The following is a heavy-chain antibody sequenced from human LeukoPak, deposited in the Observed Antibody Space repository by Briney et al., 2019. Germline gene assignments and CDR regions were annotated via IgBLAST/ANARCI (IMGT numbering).Heavy chain of an antibody. CDR2: INHSGST. CDR3: ARRTTVTIPFGY. CDR1: GGSISGSSYY. D-gene: IGHD4-11*01. J-gene: IGHJ4*02. Sequence: PSETLSLTCTVSGGSISGSSYYWGWIRQPPGRGLEWSGEINHSGSTNYNPSLKSRVTISVDKSKNQFSLKLSSVTAADTAVYYCARRTTVTIPFGYWGQGTLVTVSS. V-gene: IGHV4-39*07.